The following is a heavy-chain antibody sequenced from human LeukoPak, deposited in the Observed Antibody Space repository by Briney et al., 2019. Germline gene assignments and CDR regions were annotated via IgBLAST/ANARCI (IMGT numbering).Heavy chain of an antibody. J-gene: IGHJ4*02. D-gene: IGHD3-22*01. CDR1: GYTFTDHY. Sequence: ASVKVSCKASGYTFTDHYLHWVRQAPGQGLEWVGWINPNIGDTNHAQKFRGRVTMTRDTSISTAYMELNRLTSDDTAVYYCAREGFYFDTGGSFDYWGREPWSPSPQ. CDR3: AREGFYFDTGGSFDY. CDR2: INPNIGDT. V-gene: IGHV1-2*02.